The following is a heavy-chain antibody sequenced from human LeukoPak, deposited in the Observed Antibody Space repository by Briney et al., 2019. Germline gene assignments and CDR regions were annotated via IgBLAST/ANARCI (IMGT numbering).Heavy chain of an antibody. CDR1: GFTFSNYA. J-gene: IGHJ4*02. D-gene: IGHD3-22*01. CDR2: FSETNSGI. CDR3: AKAQIDYDSSGYYYPPYYFDY. V-gene: IGHV3-23*01. Sequence: GGSLRLSCAVSGFTFSNYAMSWVRQAPGKGLEWVSGFSETNSGIYYADSVKGRFTISRDNSKNTLYLQMNSLRAEDTAVYYCAKAQIDYDSSGYYYPPYYFDYWGQGTLVTVSS.